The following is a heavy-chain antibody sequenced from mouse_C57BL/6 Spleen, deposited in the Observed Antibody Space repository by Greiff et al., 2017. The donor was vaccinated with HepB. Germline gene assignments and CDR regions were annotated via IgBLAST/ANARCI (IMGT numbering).Heavy chain of an antibody. CDR3: AREGTLLREFAY. J-gene: IGHJ3*01. CDR1: GYTFTSYW. V-gene: IGHV1-61*01. CDR2: IYPSDSET. Sequence: VQLQQSGAELVRPGSSVKLSCKASGYTFTSYWMDWVKQRPGQGLEWIGNIYPSDSETHYNQKFKDKATLTVDKSSSTAYMQLSSLTSEDSAVYYCAREGTLLREFAYWGQGTLVTVSA. D-gene: IGHD1-2*01.